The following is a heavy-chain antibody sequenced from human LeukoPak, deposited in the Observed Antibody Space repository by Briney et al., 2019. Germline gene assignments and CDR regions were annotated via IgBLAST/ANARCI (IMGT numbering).Heavy chain of an antibody. CDR1: GFTVSSNY. J-gene: IGHJ4*02. D-gene: IGHD3-16*01. CDR2: IYSGGST. Sequence: GGSLRLSCAASGFTVSSNYMSWVRQAPGKGLEWVSVIYSGGSTYYADSVKGRFTISRDNSKNTLYLQINGLGGDDTAIYYCVKDLPVLHYWGQGTLVTVSS. CDR3: VKDLPVLHY. V-gene: IGHV3-53*05.